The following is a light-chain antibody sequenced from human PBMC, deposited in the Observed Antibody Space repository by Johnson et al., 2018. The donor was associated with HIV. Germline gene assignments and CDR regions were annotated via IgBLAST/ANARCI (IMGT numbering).Light chain of an antibody. CDR1: ALPKKY. CDR2: KDS. CDR3: GTGDSSLSAPYV. J-gene: IGLJ1*01. V-gene: IGLV3-16*01. Sequence: VLTQPPSVSVSLGQMARITCSGEALPKKYAYWYQQKPGQFPVLVIYKDSERPSGIPDRFSGSKSGTSATLGITGLQTGDEAVHYCGTGDSSLSAPYVFGPGTTVSAL.